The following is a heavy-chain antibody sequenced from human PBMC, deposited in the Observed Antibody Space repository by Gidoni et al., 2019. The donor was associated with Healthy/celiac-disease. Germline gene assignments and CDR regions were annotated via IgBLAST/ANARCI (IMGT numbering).Heavy chain of an antibody. D-gene: IGHD5-18*01. J-gene: IGHJ6*02. CDR2: IIPIFGTA. Sequence: QVQLVQSGAEVKTPGSSVTVSCKASGRTFSSYAISWVRQAPGQGLEWMGGIIPIFGTANYAQKFQGRVTITADESTSTAYMELSSLRSEDTAVYYCARGATAMVTPYYYGMDVWGQGTTVTVSS. CDR1: GRTFSSYA. V-gene: IGHV1-69*01. CDR3: ARGATAMVTPYYYGMDV.